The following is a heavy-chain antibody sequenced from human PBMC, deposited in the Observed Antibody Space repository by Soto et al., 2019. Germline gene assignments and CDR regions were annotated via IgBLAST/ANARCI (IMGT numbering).Heavy chain of an antibody. J-gene: IGHJ4*02. CDR3: TTAFEF. V-gene: IGHV3-74*01. Sequence: GSLRLSCAASGFTFSNFGHFWMHWVRQVPGRGLVWVSRIDRDGSGTSYADSVKGRFTISRDNAKNMLYLQMNSLRAEDTAIYYCTTAFEFWGQGALVTVSS. CDR2: IDRDGSGT. CDR1: GFTFSNFGHFW.